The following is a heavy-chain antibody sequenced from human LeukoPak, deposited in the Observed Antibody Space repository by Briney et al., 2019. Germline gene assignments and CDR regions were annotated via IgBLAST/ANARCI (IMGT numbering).Heavy chain of an antibody. CDR1: GFTFSSYS. V-gene: IGHV3-48*04. D-gene: IGHD4-17*01. CDR2: ISSSSSTI. CDR3: ASFATTVTTRRHNNWFDP. J-gene: IGHJ5*02. Sequence: GGSLRLSCAASGFTFSSYSMNWVRQAPGKGLEWVSYISSSSSTIYYADSVKGRFTISRDNAKNSLYLQMNSLRAEDTAVYYCASFATTVTTRRHNNWFDPWGQGTLVTVSS.